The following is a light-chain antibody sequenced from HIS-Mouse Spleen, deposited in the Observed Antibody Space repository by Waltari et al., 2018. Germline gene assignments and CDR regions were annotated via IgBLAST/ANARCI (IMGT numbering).Light chain of an antibody. V-gene: IGLV1-47*01. Sequence: QSVLTQPPSASGTPGQRVTISCSGSSSNIGSNYVYWYQQLPGTAPKLLIYRNNQRPSGVTARFSGSKSGTSASLAISGLRSEDEADYYCAAWDDSLSGVVFGGGTKLTVL. CDR1: SSNIGSNY. J-gene: IGLJ2*01. CDR3: AAWDDSLSGVV. CDR2: RNN.